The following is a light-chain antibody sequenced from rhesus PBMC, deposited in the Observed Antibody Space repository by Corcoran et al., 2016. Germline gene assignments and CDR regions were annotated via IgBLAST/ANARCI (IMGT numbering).Light chain of an antibody. CDR1: QSVSRY. Sequence: EIVMTQSPATLSLSPGERATLSCRASQSVSRYVAWYQQKPAQAPRLLIYGASSRATGIPDRVSGSGSGTDFTLIISCLETGDVGVYYCQPYNNWNSFGQGTKVEVK. V-gene: IGKV3S9*01. CDR2: GAS. CDR3: QPYNNWNS. J-gene: IGKJ2*01.